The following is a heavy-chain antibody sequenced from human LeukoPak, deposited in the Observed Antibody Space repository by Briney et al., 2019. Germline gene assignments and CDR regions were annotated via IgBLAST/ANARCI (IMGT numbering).Heavy chain of an antibody. J-gene: IGHJ6*02. CDR2: ISYDGSNK. V-gene: IGHV3-30-3*01. D-gene: IGHD2-2*02. Sequence: GRSLRLSCAASGFTFSSYAMHWVRQAPGKGLEWVAVISYDGSNKYYADSVKGRFTISRDNSKNTLYLQMNSLRAEDTAVYYCARRGADCSSTSCYTTYYYYYGMDVWGQGTTVTVSS. CDR3: ARRGADCSSTSCYTTYYYYYGMDV. CDR1: GFTFSSYA.